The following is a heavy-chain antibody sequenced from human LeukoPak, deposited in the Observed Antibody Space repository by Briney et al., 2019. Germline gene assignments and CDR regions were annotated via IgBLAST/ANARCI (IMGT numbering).Heavy chain of an antibody. CDR2: INHSGST. Sequence: PSETLSLTCAVYGGSFSGYYWSWIRQPPGKGLEWIGEINHSGSTNYNPSLKSRVTISVDTSKNQFSLKLSSVTAADTAAYYCARGKGDIVVVPGRSPFYYYYYMDVWGKGTTVTVSS. CDR3: ARGKGDIVVVPGRSPFYYYYYMDV. J-gene: IGHJ6*03. CDR1: GGSFSGYY. V-gene: IGHV4-34*01. D-gene: IGHD2-2*01.